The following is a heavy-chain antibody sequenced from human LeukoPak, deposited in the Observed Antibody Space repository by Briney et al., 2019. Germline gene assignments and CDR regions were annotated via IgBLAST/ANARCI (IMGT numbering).Heavy chain of an antibody. CDR3: ARDIAHGSHLFDP. Sequence: SETLSLTCTVSSGSINSYSWSWIRQPPGKGLEWIGYIYYSGSTSYNPSLKSRVTISVDTSKNQFSLILSSVTAADTAVYYCARDIAHGSHLFDPWGQGILVTVSS. CDR1: SGSINSYS. V-gene: IGHV4-59*01. D-gene: IGHD2-15*01. CDR2: IYYSGST. J-gene: IGHJ5*02.